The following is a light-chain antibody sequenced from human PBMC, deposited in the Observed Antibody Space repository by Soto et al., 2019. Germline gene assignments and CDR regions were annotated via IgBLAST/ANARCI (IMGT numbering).Light chain of an antibody. CDR2: GAS. V-gene: IGKV3-15*01. CDR1: QSVSSN. Sequence: EIVMTQSPATLSVSPGERATLSCRASQSVSSNLAWYQQKPGQAPRLLIYGASTRATGIPARFSGSRSGTEFTLTISSLQSEHFAVYYCQQYNNWSYSFGQGTNLEIK. CDR3: QQYNNWSYS. J-gene: IGKJ2*01.